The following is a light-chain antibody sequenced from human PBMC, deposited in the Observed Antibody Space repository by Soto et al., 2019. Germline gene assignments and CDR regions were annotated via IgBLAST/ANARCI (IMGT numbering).Light chain of an antibody. CDR3: SSYTTTSTVI. CDR2: DVS. J-gene: IGLJ2*01. Sequence: QSLLTQPASVSGSPGQSIMISCTGTSSDVGGYNYVSWYQQHPGKAPKLMIYDVSSRPSGLSNRFSGSKSGNTASLTISGLQAEDEADCYCSSYTTTSTVIFGGGTKVTVL. CDR1: SSDVGGYNY. V-gene: IGLV2-14*01.